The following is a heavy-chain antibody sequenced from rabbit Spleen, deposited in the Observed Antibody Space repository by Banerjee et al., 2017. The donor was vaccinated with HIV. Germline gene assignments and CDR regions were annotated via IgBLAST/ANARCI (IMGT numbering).Heavy chain of an antibody. Sequence: QSLEESGGDLVKPGASLTLTCTASGVSFSSSSYMCWVRQAPGKGLEWIACIDIGSSGFTYFATWAKGRFTISKTSSTTVTLQMTSLTGADTATYFCARDSSSSFSSYGMDLWGQGTLVTVS. CDR1: GVSFSSSSY. CDR3: ARDSSSSFSSYGMDL. V-gene: IGHV1S40*01. J-gene: IGHJ6*01. D-gene: IGHD1-1*01. CDR2: IDIGSSGFT.